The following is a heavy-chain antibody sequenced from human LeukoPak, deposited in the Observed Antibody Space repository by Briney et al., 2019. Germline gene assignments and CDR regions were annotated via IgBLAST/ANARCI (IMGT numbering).Heavy chain of an antibody. J-gene: IGHJ4*02. Sequence: ASVKVSCKASGYTFTSYGISWVRQAPGQGLEWMGIINPSGGSTSYAQKFQGRVTMTRDTSTSTVYMELSSLRSEDTAVYYCARVVGATAPLDYWGQGTLVTVSS. CDR1: GYTFTSYG. CDR3: ARVVGATAPLDY. D-gene: IGHD1-26*01. CDR2: INPSGGST. V-gene: IGHV1-46*01.